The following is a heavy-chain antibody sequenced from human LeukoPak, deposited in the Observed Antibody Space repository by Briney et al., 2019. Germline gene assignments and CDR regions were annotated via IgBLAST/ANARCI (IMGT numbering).Heavy chain of an antibody. CDR1: GGSISSGGYS. CDR2: IYHSGST. Sequence: SETLSPTCAVSGGSISSGGYSWSWIRQPPGTGLEWLGYIYHSGSTYYNPSLKSRVTISVDRSKNQFSLKLSSVTAADTAVYYCARDAPAKGLDYWGQGTLVTVSS. J-gene: IGHJ4*02. V-gene: IGHV4-30-2*01. D-gene: IGHD2-15*01. CDR3: ARDAPAKGLDY.